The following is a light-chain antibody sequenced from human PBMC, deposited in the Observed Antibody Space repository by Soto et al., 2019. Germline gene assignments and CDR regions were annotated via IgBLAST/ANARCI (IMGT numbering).Light chain of an antibody. J-gene: IGLJ1*01. Sequence: QSVLTQSPFASGSPGQSVTISCTGTKNDIGVYDFVSWCQHHPGKAPRLIIYEVVQRPSGVPDRFSGSKSGNTASLTVSGLQAADEADYFCKSYAGSNTYVFGSGTKVTVL. CDR3: KSYAGSNTYV. CDR2: EVV. V-gene: IGLV2-8*01. CDR1: KNDIGVYDF.